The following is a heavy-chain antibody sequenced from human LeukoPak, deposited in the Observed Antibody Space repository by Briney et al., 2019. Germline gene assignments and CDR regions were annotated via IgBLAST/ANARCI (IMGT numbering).Heavy chain of an antibody. D-gene: IGHD2-2*01. CDR2: ISGSGGST. CDR1: GFTFSSYA. V-gene: IGHV3-23*01. Sequence: GGPLRLSCAASGFTFSSYAMSWVRQAPGKGLEWVSAISGSGGSTYYADSVKGRFTISRDNSKNTLYLQMNSLRAEDTAVYYCAKDPAHCSSTSCGYWGQGTLVTVSS. CDR3: AKDPAHCSSTSCGY. J-gene: IGHJ4*02.